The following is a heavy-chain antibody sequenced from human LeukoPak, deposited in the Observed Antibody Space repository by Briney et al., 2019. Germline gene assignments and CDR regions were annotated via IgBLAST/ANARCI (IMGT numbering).Heavy chain of an antibody. Sequence: GGSLRLSCAASGFTFSSYAMHWVRQAPGKGLEWVAVISYDGSNKYYADSVKGRFTISRDNSKNTLYLQMNSLRAEDTAVYYCPVAGTKGGYFDYWGQGTLVTVSS. CDR1: GFTFSSYA. V-gene: IGHV3-30*04. D-gene: IGHD6-19*01. CDR2: ISYDGSNK. J-gene: IGHJ4*02. CDR3: PVAGTKGGYFDY.